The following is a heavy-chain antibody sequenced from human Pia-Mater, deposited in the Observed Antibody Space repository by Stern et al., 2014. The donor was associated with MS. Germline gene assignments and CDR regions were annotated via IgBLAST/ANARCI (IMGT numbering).Heavy chain of an antibody. J-gene: IGHJ6*02. CDR2: ISWISGSI. D-gene: IGHD5-18*01. CDR3: AKDRNRGYSYGYSYGMDV. CDR1: VFTFDDYA. V-gene: IGHV3-9*01. Sequence: EVQLVDSGGGLVQPGRSLRLPCAASVFTFDDYAMHLVRQAPGKGLDWVSGISWISGSIGYAESVKGRFTISRDNAKNSLYLQMNSLRAEDTALYYCAKDRNRGYSYGYSYGMDVWGQGTTVTVSS.